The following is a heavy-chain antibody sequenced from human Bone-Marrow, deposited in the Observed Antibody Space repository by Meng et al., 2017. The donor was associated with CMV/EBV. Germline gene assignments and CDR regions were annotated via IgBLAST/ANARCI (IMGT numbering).Heavy chain of an antibody. J-gene: IGHJ6*02. V-gene: IGHV3-21*01. CDR1: GFTFSSYS. D-gene: IGHD2-2*01. CDR3: ARDRAPYCSSTSCYGARGDYYYYGMDV. CDR2: ISSSSSYI. Sequence: GESLKISCAASGFTFSSYSMNWVRQAPGKGLEWVSSISSSSSYIYYADSVKGRFTISRDNAKNSLYLQMNSLRAEDTAVYYCARDRAPYCSSTSCYGARGDYYYYGMDVWGPGPTVTGSS.